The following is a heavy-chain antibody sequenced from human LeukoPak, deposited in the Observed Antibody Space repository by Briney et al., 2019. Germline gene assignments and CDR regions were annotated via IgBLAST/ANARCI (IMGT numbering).Heavy chain of an antibody. V-gene: IGHV4-31*03. CDR3: ARVGYSYGFQRRYFDY. D-gene: IGHD5-18*01. CDR2: IYYSGST. CDR1: GGSISSGGYY. J-gene: IGHJ4*02. Sequence: SQTLSLTCTVSGGSISSGGYYWSWIRQHPGKGLEWIGYIYYSGSTYYNPSLKSRVTISVDTSKNQFSLKLSSVTAADTAVYYCARVGYSYGFQRRYFDYWGQGTLVTVSS.